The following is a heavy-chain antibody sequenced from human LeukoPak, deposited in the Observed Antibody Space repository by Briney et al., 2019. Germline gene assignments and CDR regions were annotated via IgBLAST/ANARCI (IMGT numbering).Heavy chain of an antibody. CDR1: GFTFSSYS. Sequence: KPGGSLRLSCAASGFTFSSYSMNWVRQAPGKGLEWVSSISSSSSYIYYADSVKGRFTISRDNAKNSLYLQMNSLRAEDTAVYCCARENYDILTGYTQGYFDYWGQGTLVTVSS. V-gene: IGHV3-21*01. D-gene: IGHD3-9*01. J-gene: IGHJ4*02. CDR3: ARENYDILTGYTQGYFDY. CDR2: ISSSSSYI.